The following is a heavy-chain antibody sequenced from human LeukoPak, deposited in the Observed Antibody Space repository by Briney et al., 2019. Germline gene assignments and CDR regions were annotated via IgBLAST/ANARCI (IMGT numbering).Heavy chain of an antibody. CDR2: INHSGST. J-gene: IGHJ4*02. CDR1: GVSFSGYY. Sequence: SETLSLTCAVYGVSFSGYYWSWLRQPPGKGLEWVGEINHSGSTNYNPSLKSRVTISVDTSKNQFSLKLSSVTAADTAVYYCARGRHQYYYDSSGYLYWFDYWGQGTLVTVSS. D-gene: IGHD3-22*01. CDR3: ARGRHQYYYDSSGYLYWFDY. V-gene: IGHV4-34*01.